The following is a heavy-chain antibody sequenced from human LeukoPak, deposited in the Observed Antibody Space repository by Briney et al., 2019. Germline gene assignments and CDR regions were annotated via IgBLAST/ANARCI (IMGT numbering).Heavy chain of an antibody. Sequence: SETLSLTXTVSGGSISSYYWSWIGQPPGKGLEWIGYIYYSGSTNYNPSLKSRVTISVDTSKNQFSLKLSSVTAADTAVYYCARGHDGWTPAANWFDPWGQGTLVTVSS. V-gene: IGHV4-59*01. CDR3: ARGHDGWTPAANWFDP. J-gene: IGHJ5*02. CDR1: GGSISSYY. CDR2: IYYSGST. D-gene: IGHD2-2*01.